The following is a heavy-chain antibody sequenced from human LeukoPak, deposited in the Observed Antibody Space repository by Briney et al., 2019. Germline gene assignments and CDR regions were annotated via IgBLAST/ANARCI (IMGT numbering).Heavy chain of an antibody. D-gene: IGHD3-10*01. CDR3: ARDIGSGLNEGDY. CDR1: GFTVSSNY. J-gene: IGHJ4*02. V-gene: IGHV3-66*01. Sequence: GGSLRLSCAASGFTVSSNYMSWVRRAPGKGLEWVSVIYSGGTTYYADSVKGRFTISRDNSKNTLYLQMNSLRAEDTAVYYCARDIGSGLNEGDYWGQGTLVTVSS. CDR2: IYSGGTT.